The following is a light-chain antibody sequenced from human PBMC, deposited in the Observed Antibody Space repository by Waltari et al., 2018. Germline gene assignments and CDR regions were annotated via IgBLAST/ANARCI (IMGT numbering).Light chain of an antibody. CDR3: HQYSTWPPTGWT. CDR1: QSVNSR. J-gene: IGKJ1*01. V-gene: IGKV3-15*01. Sequence: IVMTQSPATLSVSPGERATLSCRASQSVNSRLAWHQQKPGQAPRLLISAASPRATGLPARFGGSGSVTEYTLTISCLQSEDFAVDYCHQYSTWPPTGWTFGQGTKVELK. CDR2: AAS.